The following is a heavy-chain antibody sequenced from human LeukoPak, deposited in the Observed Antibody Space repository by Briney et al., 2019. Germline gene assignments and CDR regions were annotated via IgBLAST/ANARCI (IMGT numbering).Heavy chain of an antibody. D-gene: IGHD3-10*01. J-gene: IGHJ5*02. Sequence: GGPLRLSCAASGLTFSSYGMHWVRQAPGKGLEWVAVISYDGSNKYYADSVKGRFTISRDNSKNTLYLQMNSLRAEDTAVYYCAKDWGGVLGPWGQGTLVTVSS. CDR1: GLTFSSYG. CDR3: AKDWGGVLGP. CDR2: ISYDGSNK. V-gene: IGHV3-30*18.